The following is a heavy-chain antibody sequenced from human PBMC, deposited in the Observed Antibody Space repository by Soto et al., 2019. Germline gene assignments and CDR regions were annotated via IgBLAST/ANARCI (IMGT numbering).Heavy chain of an antibody. CDR2: INHSGST. CDR3: ASSSLYGMTS. V-gene: IGHV4-34*01. Sequence: PSETLSLTCAVYGGSFSGYYWSWIRQPPGKGLEWIGEINHSGSTNYNPSLKSRVTISVDTSKNQFSLKVGSVTAADTAVYYCASSSLYGMTSGAKGPRSPSP. J-gene: IGHJ6*02. CDR1: GGSFSGYY.